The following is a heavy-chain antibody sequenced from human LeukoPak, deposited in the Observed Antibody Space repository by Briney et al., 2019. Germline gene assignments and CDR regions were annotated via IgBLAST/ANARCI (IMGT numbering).Heavy chain of an antibody. D-gene: IGHD4/OR15-4a*01. CDR1: GFTIVSYW. J-gene: IGHJ4*02. V-gene: IGHV3-7*01. Sequence: PGGSLRLSCAASGFTIVSYWMSWVRQAPGKGLEWVASINPAGSDKFYVDSVKGRSTISRDNAENSFYLQMNSLRGEDTAVYYCARLTTMVTTFVYWGQGALVTVSS. CDR2: INPAGSDK. CDR3: ARLTTMVTTFVY.